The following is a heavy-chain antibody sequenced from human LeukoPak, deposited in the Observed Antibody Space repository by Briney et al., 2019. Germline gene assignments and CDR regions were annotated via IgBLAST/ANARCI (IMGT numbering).Heavy chain of an antibody. J-gene: IGHJ4*02. CDR2: ISSSSSYI. CDR1: GFTFSGYS. Sequence: PGGSLRLSCAASGFTFSGYSMNWVRQAPGKGLEWVSSISSSSSYIYYADSVKGRFTISRDNAKNSLYLQMNSLRAEDTAVYYCARAFADGYNSSPFDYWGQGTLVTVSS. V-gene: IGHV3-21*01. D-gene: IGHD5-24*01. CDR3: ARAFADGYNSSPFDY.